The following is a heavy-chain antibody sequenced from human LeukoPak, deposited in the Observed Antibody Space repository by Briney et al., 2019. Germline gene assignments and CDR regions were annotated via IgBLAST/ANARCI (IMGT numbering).Heavy chain of an antibody. J-gene: IGHJ5*02. CDR1: GYTFTSYG. V-gene: IGHV1-18*01. Sequence: ASVKVSCKASGYTFTSYGISWVRQAPGQGLEWMGWIGAYNGNTNYAQKLQGRVTMTTDTSTSTAYMELRSLRSDDTAVYYCARGGYDFWSGYLGSWFDPWGQGTLVTVSS. CDR3: ARGGYDFWSGYLGSWFDP. CDR2: IGAYNGNT. D-gene: IGHD3-3*01.